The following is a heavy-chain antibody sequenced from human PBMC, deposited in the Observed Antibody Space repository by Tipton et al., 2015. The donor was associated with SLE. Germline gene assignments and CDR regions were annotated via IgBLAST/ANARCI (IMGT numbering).Heavy chain of an antibody. CDR3: ASGILTGNAAFDV. CDR2: VYYSGTT. Sequence: TLSLTCTVSGGSISSGHYYWSWIRQPPGKGLEWIGYVYYSGTTNYNPSLKSRVTISVDTSKNQFSLKLRSVTAADTAVYYCASGILTGNAAFDVWGQGTMVTVSP. D-gene: IGHD3-9*01. J-gene: IGHJ3*01. CDR1: GGSISSGHYY. V-gene: IGHV4-61*01.